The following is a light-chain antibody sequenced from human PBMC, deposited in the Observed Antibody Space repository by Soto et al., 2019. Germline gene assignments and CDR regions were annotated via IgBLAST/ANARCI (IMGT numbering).Light chain of an antibody. J-gene: IGKJ1*01. Sequence: SLGTLSLYPGERATLSCRASQSVSNSCLAAYQQKPGQAPRLLIYGAATRATGIPDRFSGSGSGADFTLTISSLVHEDFAVYYCRPDTTLPPLTFCHVTKVDIK. V-gene: IGKV3-20*01. CDR3: RPDTTLPPLT. CDR1: QSVSNSC. CDR2: GAA.